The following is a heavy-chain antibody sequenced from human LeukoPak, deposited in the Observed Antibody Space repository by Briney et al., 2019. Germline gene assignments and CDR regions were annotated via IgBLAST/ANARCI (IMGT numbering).Heavy chain of an antibody. CDR1: GYTFTSYD. CDR3: ARASSGWYGGYFDY. D-gene: IGHD6-19*01. CDR2: MNPNSGNT. V-gene: IGHV1-8*01. Sequence: ASVKVSCKASGYTFTSYDINWVRQATGQGLEWMGWMNPNSGNTGYAQKFQGRVTMTRNTSISTAYMELSSLRSEDTAVYYCARASSGWYGGYFDYWGQGTLVTVSS. J-gene: IGHJ4*02.